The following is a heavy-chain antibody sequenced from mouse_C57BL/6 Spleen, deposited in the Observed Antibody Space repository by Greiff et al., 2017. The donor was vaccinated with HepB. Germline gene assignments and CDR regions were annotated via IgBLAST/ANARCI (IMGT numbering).Heavy chain of an antibody. CDR1: GFTFSDYG. D-gene: IGHD4-1*01. CDR3: AITGTLYYAMDY. Sequence: EVKVEESGGGLVKPGGSLKLSCAASGFTFSDYGMHWVRQAPEKGLEWVAYISSGSSTIYYADTVKGRFTISRDNAKNTLFLQMTSLRSEDTAMYYCAITGTLYYAMDYWGQGTSVTVSS. CDR2: ISSGSSTI. V-gene: IGHV5-17*01. J-gene: IGHJ4*01.